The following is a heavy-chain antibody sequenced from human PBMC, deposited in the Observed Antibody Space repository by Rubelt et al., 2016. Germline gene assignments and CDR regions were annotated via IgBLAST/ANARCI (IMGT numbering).Heavy chain of an antibody. V-gene: IGHV1-2*02. CDR1: GYTLTELS. CDR2: INPNSGGT. D-gene: IGHD4-17*01. J-gene: IGHJ6*03. CDR3: ARMYGAEGEYYYYMDV. Sequence: QVQLVQSGAEVKKPGASVKVSCKVSGYTLTELSMHWVRQAPGKGLEWMGWINPNSGGTNYAQKFQGRVTMTRETSISTAYMELSRLRSDDTAVYYCARMYGAEGEYYYYMDVWGKGTTVTVSS.